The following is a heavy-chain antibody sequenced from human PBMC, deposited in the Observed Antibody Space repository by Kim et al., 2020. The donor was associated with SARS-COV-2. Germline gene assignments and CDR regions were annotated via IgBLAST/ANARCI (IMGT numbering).Heavy chain of an antibody. CDR3: ARDGVAAAGWFDP. J-gene: IGHJ5*02. Sequence: GGSLRLSCAASGFTFSSYSMNWVRQAPGKGLEWVSSISSSSSYIYYADSVKGRFTISRDNAKNSLYLQMNSLRAEDTAVYYCARDGVAAAGWFDPWGQGTLVTVSS. D-gene: IGHD6-13*01. CDR2: ISSSSSYI. V-gene: IGHV3-21*01. CDR1: GFTFSSYS.